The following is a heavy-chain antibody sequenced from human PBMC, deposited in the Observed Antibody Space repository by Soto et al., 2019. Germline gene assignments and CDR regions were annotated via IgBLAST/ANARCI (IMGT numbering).Heavy chain of an antibody. CDR2: ISWNSGSI. Sequence: SLRLSCAASGSTFDDYAMHWVRQAPGKGLEWVSGISWNSGSIGYADSVKGRFTISRDNAKNSLYLQMNSLRAEDTALYYCAKDRLDYYDSSDQSAAFDYWGQGTLVTVSS. V-gene: IGHV3-9*01. J-gene: IGHJ4*02. CDR1: GSTFDDYA. D-gene: IGHD3-22*01. CDR3: AKDRLDYYDSSDQSAAFDY.